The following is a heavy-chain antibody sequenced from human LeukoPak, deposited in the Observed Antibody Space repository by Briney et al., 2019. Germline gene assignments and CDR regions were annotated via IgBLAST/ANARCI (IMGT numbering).Heavy chain of an antibody. V-gene: IGHV4-39*07. CDR1: GGSISSSSYY. D-gene: IGHD1-26*01. CDR3: ARGSSGSFDY. J-gene: IGHJ4*02. CDR2: IYYSGST. Sequence: SETLSLTCTVSGGSISSSSYYWGWIRQPPGKGPEWVGSIYYSGSTYYNPSLKSRVTISVDTSKNQFSLKLSSVTAADTAVYYCARGSSGSFDYWGQGTLVTVSS.